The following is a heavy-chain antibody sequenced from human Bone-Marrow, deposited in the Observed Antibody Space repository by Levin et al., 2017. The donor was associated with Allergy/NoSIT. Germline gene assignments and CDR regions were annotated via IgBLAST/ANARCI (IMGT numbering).Heavy chain of an antibody. J-gene: IGHJ4*02. D-gene: IGHD3-22*01. CDR2: ISTSSDNT. CDR3: AKRRLGSSRSPHLDY. Sequence: GASVKVSCAASGFTFGNYVMSWVRQAPGKGLEWVSAISTSSDNTYYADSVKGRFTISRDNSKNTLYLQMNSLRADDTAVYYCAKRRLGSSRSPHLDYWGQGTLVTVSS. V-gene: IGHV3-23*01. CDR1: GFTFGNYV.